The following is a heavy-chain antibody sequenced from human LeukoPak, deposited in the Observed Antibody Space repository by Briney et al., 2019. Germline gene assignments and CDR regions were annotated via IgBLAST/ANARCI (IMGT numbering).Heavy chain of an antibody. V-gene: IGHV3-7*01. J-gene: IGHJ6*02. CDR1: GFTFSNYG. CDR2: IKQDGSEK. Sequence: PGGSLRLSCVASGFTFSNYGMHWVRQAPGKGLEWVANIKQDGSEKYYVDSVKGRFTISRDNAKNSLYLQMNSLRAEDTAVYYCARDDKETTYDYYYGMDVWGQGTTVTVSS. D-gene: IGHD1-14*01. CDR3: ARDDKETTYDYYYGMDV.